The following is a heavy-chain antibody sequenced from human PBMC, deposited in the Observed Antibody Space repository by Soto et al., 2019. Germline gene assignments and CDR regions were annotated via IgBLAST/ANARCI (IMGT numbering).Heavy chain of an antibody. CDR1: GGSISSGDYY. Sequence: SETLSLTCTVSGGSISSGDYYWSWVRQPPGKGLEWIGYIYYSGSTYYNPSLRSRVTISVDTSKNQFSLKLSSVTAADTAVYYCARDRMYYDFWSGYPSPYYYYGMDVWGQGTTVTVSS. CDR2: IYYSGST. V-gene: IGHV4-30-4*01. CDR3: ARDRMYYDFWSGYPSPYYYYGMDV. J-gene: IGHJ6*02. D-gene: IGHD3-3*01.